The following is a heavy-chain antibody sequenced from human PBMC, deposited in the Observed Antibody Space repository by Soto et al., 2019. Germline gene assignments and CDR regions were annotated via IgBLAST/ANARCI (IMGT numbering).Heavy chain of an antibody. CDR3: ARRVYDGSSWSPTPHCYYALDV. J-gene: IGHJ6*02. Sequence: QLQLQESGPGLVKPSETLSLTCTVSGGSVRLTSYYWGWVRQPPGKGLEWIGNAYYSGITYYNPSLKSRVSISVDTSNNQFSLKLTSVTAADSAVYFCARRVYDGSSWSPTPHCYYALDVWGQGTTVTVSS. V-gene: IGHV4-39*01. D-gene: IGHD6-13*01. CDR1: GGSVRLTSYY. CDR2: AYYSGIT.